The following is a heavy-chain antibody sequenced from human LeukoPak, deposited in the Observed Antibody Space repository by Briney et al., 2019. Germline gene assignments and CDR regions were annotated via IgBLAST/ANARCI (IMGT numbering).Heavy chain of an antibody. Sequence: GGSLRLSCAASGFTFSSYAMNWVRQAPGKGLEWVSGTGSTGVSTFYADFVKGRFTASRDNSKNTLSLQMNSLRAEDTAVYYCAKDPGVVPAHYFDYWGQGTLVTVSS. D-gene: IGHD2-2*01. J-gene: IGHJ4*02. CDR1: GFTFSSYA. CDR2: TGSTGVST. CDR3: AKDPGVVPAHYFDY. V-gene: IGHV3-23*01.